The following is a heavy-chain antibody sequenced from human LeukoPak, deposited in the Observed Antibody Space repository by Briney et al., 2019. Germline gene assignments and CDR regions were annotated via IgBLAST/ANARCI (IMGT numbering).Heavy chain of an antibody. CDR1: GGTFSSYA. CDR3: ARGPYCSSTSCDGVAEYFQH. Sequence: SVKVSCKASGGTFSSYAISWVRQAPGQGLEWTGGIIPIFGTANYAQKFQGRVTITTDESTSTAYMELSSLRSEDTAVYYCARGPYCSSTSCDGVAEYFQHWGQGTLVTVSS. J-gene: IGHJ1*01. CDR2: IIPIFGTA. V-gene: IGHV1-69*05. D-gene: IGHD2-2*01.